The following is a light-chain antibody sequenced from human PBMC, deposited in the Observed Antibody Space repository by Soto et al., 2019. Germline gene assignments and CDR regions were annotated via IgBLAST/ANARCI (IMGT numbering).Light chain of an antibody. CDR2: GAS. J-gene: IGKJ2*01. CDR1: QGVDTN. V-gene: IGKV3-15*01. Sequence: EIVMRQSPATLSVSPGESATLSCRASQGVDTNLAWCQQKPGQTPRLLIYGASTRATGAPDRVAGSGSGTQFTLTISSLQSEDFAIYYCQQYHDWPRTFGQGTKVDIK. CDR3: QQYHDWPRT.